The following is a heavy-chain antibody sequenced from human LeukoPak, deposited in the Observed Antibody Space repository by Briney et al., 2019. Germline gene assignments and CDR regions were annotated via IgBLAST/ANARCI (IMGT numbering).Heavy chain of an antibody. Sequence: PSETLSLTCTVSGGSISSYYWSWIRQPPGKGLEWIGYIYYSGSTNYNPSLKSRVTISVDTSENQLSLKLSSVTAADTAVYYCARLEKAPLLSCSGGSCYSLIFDYWGQGTLVTVSS. CDR1: GGSISSYY. V-gene: IGHV4-59*08. J-gene: IGHJ4*02. CDR3: ARLEKAPLLSCSGGSCYSLIFDY. CDR2: IYYSGST. D-gene: IGHD2-15*01.